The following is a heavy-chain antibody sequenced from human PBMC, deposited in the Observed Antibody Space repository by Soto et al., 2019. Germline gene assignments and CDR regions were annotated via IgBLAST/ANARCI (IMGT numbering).Heavy chain of an antibody. J-gene: IGHJ3*02. V-gene: IGHV1-3*01. D-gene: IGHD3-3*02. CDR1: GYTFTGYY. Sequence: ASVKVSCKASGYTFTGYYMNWVRQAPGQSLEWMGWINAGSGNTKYSQNFQGRVSITRDTSASTVYMELTGLTSEDTAVYYCARDTETLGPRANDALDIWGQGTMVTVSS. CDR3: ARDTETLGPRANDALDI. CDR2: INAGSGNT.